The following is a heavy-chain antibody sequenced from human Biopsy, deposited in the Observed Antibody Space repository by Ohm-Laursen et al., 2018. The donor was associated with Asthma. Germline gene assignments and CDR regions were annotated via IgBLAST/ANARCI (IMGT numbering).Heavy chain of an antibody. CDR1: GFSLSSSGAN. D-gene: IGHD6-13*01. J-gene: IGHJ4*02. CDR2: IDWEEDK. V-gene: IGHV2-70*04. Sequence: TQTLTLTCSFSGFSLSSSGANVNWIRQPPGKALEWLARIDWEEDKFYSTSLRTRLTISKGSSEDQVVLTKTNMGPVDTATYYCTRHSDYWGPGILVTVSS. CDR3: TRHSDY.